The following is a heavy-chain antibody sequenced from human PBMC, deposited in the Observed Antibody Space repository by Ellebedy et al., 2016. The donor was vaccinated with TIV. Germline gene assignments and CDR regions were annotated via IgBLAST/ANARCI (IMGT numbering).Heavy chain of an antibody. D-gene: IGHD2-2*01. V-gene: IGHV1-46*01. CDR2: IEPSGGTT. CDR1: GYTFTNYY. J-gene: IGHJ6*02. CDR3: ASGRFCSSPTCPNAYVMDV. Sequence: AASVKVSCKASGYTFTNYYMHWVRQAPGQGLEWMGIIEPSGGTTNYAQNFQGRVTITADESTSTAFMELTSLRSDDTAVYYCASGRFCSSPTCPNAYVMDVWGQGTTVIVSS.